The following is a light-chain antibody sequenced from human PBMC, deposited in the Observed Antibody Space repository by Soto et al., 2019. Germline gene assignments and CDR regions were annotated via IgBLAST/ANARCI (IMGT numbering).Light chain of an antibody. Sequence: EIVLTQSPGTLSLSPGERATLSCRASQTISGTYLAWYQQKPGQAPRLLIYGASTRATGIPARFSGSGSGTEFTLTISSLQSEDFAVYYCQQYNNWPPRTFGQGTKVDIK. CDR1: QTISGTY. V-gene: IGKV3-15*01. CDR2: GAS. J-gene: IGKJ1*01. CDR3: QQYNNWPPRT.